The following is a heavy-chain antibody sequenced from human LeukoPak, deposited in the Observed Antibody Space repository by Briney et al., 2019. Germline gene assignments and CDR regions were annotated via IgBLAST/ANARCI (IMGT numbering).Heavy chain of an antibody. J-gene: IGHJ4*02. Sequence: GGSLRLPCAASGFTFTYHAMNWVRQAPGKGLEWVSGISGSGGNTYYADSVKGRFTISRDNSKNTLYLQMNSLRAEDTALYYCAKGRYSGYGYFDYWGRGTLVTVSS. CDR3: AKGRYSGYGYFDY. CDR1: GFTFTYHA. D-gene: IGHD5-12*01. V-gene: IGHV3-23*01. CDR2: ISGSGGNT.